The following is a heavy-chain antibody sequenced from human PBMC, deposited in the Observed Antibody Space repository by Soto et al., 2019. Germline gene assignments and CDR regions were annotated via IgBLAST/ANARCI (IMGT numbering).Heavy chain of an antibody. D-gene: IGHD2-15*01. CDR1: GYTFTSYA. V-gene: IGHV1-3*01. J-gene: IGHJ4*02. CDR2: INDGNGNT. Sequence: QVQLVQSGAEVKKPGASVKVSCKASGYTFTSYAIHWVRQAPGQRLEWMGWINDGNGNTKYSQKFKGRVTLTRDTSAGTAYRELSSLRSEDTAVYYCARAPGGPDGPGDYWGQGTLVTVSS. CDR3: ARAPGGPDGPGDY.